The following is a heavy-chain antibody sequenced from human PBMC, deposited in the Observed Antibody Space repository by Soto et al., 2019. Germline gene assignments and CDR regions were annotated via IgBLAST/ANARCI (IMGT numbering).Heavy chain of an antibody. CDR3: ARDVWKPDYNYCTMDV. V-gene: IGHV4-31*03. D-gene: IGHD1-1*01. CDR2: IYDSGST. J-gene: IGHJ6*02. CDR1: GGSISSGGYY. Sequence: QVQLQESGPGLVKPSQTLSLTCTVSGGSISSGGYYWSWIRQHPGKGLEWIGYIYDSGSTYYNPSLTSRVIFSVDTRKYQFSLQLSAVTAADTALYYCARDVWKPDYNYCTMDVWGQGTTVTV.